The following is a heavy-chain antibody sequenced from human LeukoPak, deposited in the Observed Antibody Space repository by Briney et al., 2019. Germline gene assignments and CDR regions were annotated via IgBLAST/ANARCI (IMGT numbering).Heavy chain of an antibody. D-gene: IGHD3-22*01. CDR1: GYSFTNYH. Sequence: ASVKVSCTASGYSFTNYHTTWVRQAPGQGLEWVGWMNPNSGETGYNEKLQGRVTITGETFSTRTVYVEVSSLRFEDTAVYYCARAGHTDYYDSSGYSADAFDIWGQGTMVTVSS. J-gene: IGHJ3*02. CDR3: ARAGHTDYYDSSGYSADAFDI. CDR2: MNPNSGET. V-gene: IGHV1-8*03.